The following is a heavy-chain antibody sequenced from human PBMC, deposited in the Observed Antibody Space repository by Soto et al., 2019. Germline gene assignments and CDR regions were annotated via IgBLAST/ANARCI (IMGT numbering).Heavy chain of an antibody. Sequence: ASVKVSCKASGYTFTSYYMHWVRQAPGQGLEWMGIVNPSGGSTSYAQKFQGRVTMTRDTSTSTVYMELSSLRSEDTAVYYCARPFRAHISIGAFDIWGQGTMVTVSS. V-gene: IGHV1-46*01. CDR1: GYTFTSYY. D-gene: IGHD3-3*02. CDR2: VNPSGGST. J-gene: IGHJ3*02. CDR3: ARPFRAHISIGAFDI.